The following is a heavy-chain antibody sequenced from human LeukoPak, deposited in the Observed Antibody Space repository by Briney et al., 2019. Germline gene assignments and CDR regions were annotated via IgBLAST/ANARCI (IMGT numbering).Heavy chain of an antibody. CDR1: GGTFSSYA. Sequence: SVKVSCKASGGTFSSYAISWVRQAPGQGLEWMGWISAYNGNTNYAQKFQGRVTITTDESTSTAYMELSSLRSEDTAVYYCARGLPDNYDILTGYPKPFDYWGQGTLVTVSS. J-gene: IGHJ4*02. D-gene: IGHD3-9*01. CDR3: ARGLPDNYDILTGYPKPFDY. V-gene: IGHV1-69*05. CDR2: ISAYNGNT.